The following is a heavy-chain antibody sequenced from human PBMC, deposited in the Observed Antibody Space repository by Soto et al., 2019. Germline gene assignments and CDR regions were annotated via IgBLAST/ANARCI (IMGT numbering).Heavy chain of an antibody. J-gene: IGHJ4*02. Sequence: SETLSLTCTVYGGSISGYYWSWIRQPPGKGLEWIGYIYYSGTTSYNPSLNSRVTMSVDTSKNQFSLKVNSVTAADTAVYYCARESYYGSGATVVAYWGQGTLVTVSS. CDR3: ARESYYGSGATVVAY. V-gene: IGHV4-59*01. D-gene: IGHD3-10*01. CDR1: GGSISGYY. CDR2: IYYSGTT.